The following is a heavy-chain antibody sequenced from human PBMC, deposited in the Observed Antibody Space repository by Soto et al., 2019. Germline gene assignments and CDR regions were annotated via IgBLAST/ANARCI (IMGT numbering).Heavy chain of an antibody. J-gene: IGHJ4*02. Sequence: QVQLVQSGAEVKKPGSSVKVSCEASGGTFSGHAISWVRQAPGQGPEWMGGLIPIFGTTQHAKNFKDKLTITADKSTSTTYMELTRLRSKDTAIYYCPRGPNWGYRLNSWGQGTLVTVSS. CDR1: GGTFSGHA. CDR3: PRGPNWGYRLNS. V-gene: IGHV1-69*06. D-gene: IGHD7-27*01. CDR2: LIPIFGTT.